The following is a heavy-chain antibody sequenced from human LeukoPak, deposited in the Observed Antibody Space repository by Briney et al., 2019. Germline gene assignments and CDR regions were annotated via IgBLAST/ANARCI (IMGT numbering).Heavy chain of an antibody. CDR1: GFTFSSYS. J-gene: IGHJ6*03. CDR2: ISSSSSYI. V-gene: IGHV3-21*01. Sequence: GVSLRLSCAASGFTFSSYSMNWVRQAPGKGLEWVSSISSSSSYIYYADSVKGRFTISRDNSKNTLYLQMNSLRAEDTAVYYCAKDGPYYYYYMDVWGKGTTVTVSS. CDR3: AKDGPYYYYYMDV.